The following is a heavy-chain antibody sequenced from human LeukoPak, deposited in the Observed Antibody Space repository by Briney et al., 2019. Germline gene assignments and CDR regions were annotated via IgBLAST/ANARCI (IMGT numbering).Heavy chain of an antibody. Sequence: SETLSLTCTVSDYSISIGYYWGWIRQPPGQGLEWIGSIYHSGITYYNPYNPSLKSRVTISVDTSKNQFSLKLSSVTAADTAMYYCARGAAPVAFDIWGQGTMVTVSS. CDR1: DYSISIGYY. CDR3: ARGAAPVAFDI. J-gene: IGHJ3*02. D-gene: IGHD2-15*01. V-gene: IGHV4-38-2*02. CDR2: IYHSGIT.